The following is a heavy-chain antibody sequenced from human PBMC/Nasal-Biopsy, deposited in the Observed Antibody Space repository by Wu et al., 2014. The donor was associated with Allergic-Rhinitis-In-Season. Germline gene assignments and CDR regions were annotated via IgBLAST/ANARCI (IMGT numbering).Heavy chain of an antibody. CDR1: GGSISSYY. CDR2: IYTSGST. CDR3: AKNEDCGSSSCKYGVDV. V-gene: IGHV4-4*07. J-gene: IGHJ6*02. Sequence: TLSLTCTVSGGSISSYYWSWIRQPAGKGLEWIGRIYTSGSTNYNPSLKSRVTMSVDRSKNQFSLQLSSVTAADTAVYYCAKNEDCGSSSCKYGVDVWGQGTTVTVSS. D-gene: IGHD2-2*01.